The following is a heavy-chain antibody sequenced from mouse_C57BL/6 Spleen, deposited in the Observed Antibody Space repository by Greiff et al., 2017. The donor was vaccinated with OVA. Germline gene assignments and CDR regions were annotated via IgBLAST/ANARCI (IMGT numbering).Heavy chain of an antibody. CDR2: IRSKSNNYAT. V-gene: IGHV10-1*01. CDR3: TTGGAYWYFDV. J-gene: IGHJ1*03. D-gene: IGHD1-1*01. CDR1: GFSFNTYA. Sequence: GGGLVQPKGSLKLSCAASGFSFNTYAMNWVRQAPGKGLEWVARIRSKSNNYATYYADSVKDRFTISRDDSESMLYLQMNNLKTEDTAMYYCTTGGAYWYFDVWGTGTTVTVSS.